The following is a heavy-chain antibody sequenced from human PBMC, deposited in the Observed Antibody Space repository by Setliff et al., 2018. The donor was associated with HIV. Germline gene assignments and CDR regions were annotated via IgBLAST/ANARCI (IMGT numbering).Heavy chain of an antibody. V-gene: IGHV1-2*02. Sequence: GASVKVSCKASGYTLSSHYIHWVRQAPGHRPEWVGWINPQTGGTNFAQKFQGRITMTSDTSVNTVFIELSRLRSDDTAAYYCARRGVGTSDAFDLWGQGTMVTVSS. D-gene: IGHD2-8*01. CDR3: ARRGVGTSDAFDL. J-gene: IGHJ3*01. CDR2: INPQTGGT. CDR1: GYTLSSHY.